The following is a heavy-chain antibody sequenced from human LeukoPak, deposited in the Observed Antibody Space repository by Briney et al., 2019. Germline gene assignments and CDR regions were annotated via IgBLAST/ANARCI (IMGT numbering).Heavy chain of an antibody. CDR3: ARGPRRDGYKRGRWAFDI. Sequence: PSETLSLTCAVYGGSFSGYYWSWIRQPPGKGLEWIGEINHSGSTNYNPSLKSRVTISVDTSKNQFSLKLSSVTAADTAVYYCARGPRRDGYKRGRWAFDIWGQGTMVTVSS. D-gene: IGHD5-24*01. CDR2: INHSGST. V-gene: IGHV4-34*01. J-gene: IGHJ3*02. CDR1: GGSFSGYY.